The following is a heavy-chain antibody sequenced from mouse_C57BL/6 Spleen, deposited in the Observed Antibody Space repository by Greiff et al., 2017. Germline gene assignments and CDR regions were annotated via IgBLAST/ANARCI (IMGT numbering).Heavy chain of an antibody. J-gene: IGHJ3*01. Sequence: EVKLQESGGGLVQPGGSLKLSCVASGFTFSNYWMNWVRQSPEKGLEWVAQIRLKSDNYATHYAESVKGRFTISRDYSKISVYLQMNNLRAEETGIYYCTETWPWFAYWGQGTLVTVSA. CDR1: GFTFSNYW. V-gene: IGHV6-3*01. CDR2: IRLKSDNYAT. CDR3: TETWPWFAY.